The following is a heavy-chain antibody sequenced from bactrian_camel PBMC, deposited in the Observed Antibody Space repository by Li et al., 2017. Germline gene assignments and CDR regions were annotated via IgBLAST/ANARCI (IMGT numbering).Heavy chain of an antibody. CDR2: IGVDGST. CDR1: GFTSHNCG. V-gene: IGHV3S53*01. J-gene: IGHJ4*01. CDR3: NARGDWYCNN. Sequence: VQLVESGGGSVQAGGSLRLSCTAPGFTSHNCGMNWFRQAAGKQREWVAGIGVDGSTGYLDAVKGRFTISKDKAKDTVYLQMNNLKPEDTANYICNARGDWYCNNWGQGTQVTVS. D-gene: IGHD6*01.